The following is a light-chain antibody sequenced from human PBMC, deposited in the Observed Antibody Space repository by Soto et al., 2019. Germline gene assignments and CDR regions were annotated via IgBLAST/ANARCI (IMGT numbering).Light chain of an antibody. CDR1: QSVSSSY. J-gene: IGKJ2*01. CDR3: QQYGSSPYT. CDR2: DAS. V-gene: IGKV3-20*01. Sequence: EIVLTQSPGTLSLSPGERATLSCRASQSVSSSYLAWYQQKPGQAPRLLIYDASNRATGIPDRFSGSGSGTDFTLTISRLEPEHFAVYFCQQYGSSPYTFGQGTKLEIK.